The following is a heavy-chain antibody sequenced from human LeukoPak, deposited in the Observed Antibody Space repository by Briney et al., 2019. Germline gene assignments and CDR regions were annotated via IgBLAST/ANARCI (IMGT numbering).Heavy chain of an antibody. J-gene: IGHJ4*02. CDR2: IYPGDSDT. D-gene: IGHD3-3*01. CDR1: GYSFTSYW. CDR3: ARQYYDFWSAENYFDY. Sequence: GESLKISCKGSGYSFTSYWIGWVRQMPGKGLEWRGIIYPGDSDTRYSPSFQGQVTISADKSISTAYLQWSSLKASDTAMYYCARQYYDFWSAENYFDYWGQGTLVTVSS. V-gene: IGHV5-51*01.